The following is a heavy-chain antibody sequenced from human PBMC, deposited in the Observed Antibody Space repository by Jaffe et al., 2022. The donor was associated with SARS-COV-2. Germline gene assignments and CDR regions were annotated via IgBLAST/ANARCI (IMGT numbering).Heavy chain of an antibody. J-gene: IGHJ6*03. V-gene: IGHV3-48*01. D-gene: IGHD3-10*01. CDR2: ISSSSSTI. CDR3: ASVYGSGSRFYYYYYYMDV. CDR1: GFTFSSYS. Sequence: EVQLVESGGGLVQPGGSLRLSCAASGFTFSSYSMNWVRQAPGKGLEWVSYISSSSSTIYYADSVKGRFTISRDNAKNSLYLQMNSLRAEDTAVYYCASVYGSGSRFYYYYYYMDVWGKGTTVTVSS.